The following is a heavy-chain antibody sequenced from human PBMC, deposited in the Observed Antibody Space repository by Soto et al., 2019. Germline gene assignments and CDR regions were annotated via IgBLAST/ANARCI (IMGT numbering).Heavy chain of an antibody. CDR1: GGSISSSNW. CDR3: ASPGIAAAGTPSIYYGMDV. J-gene: IGHJ6*02. Sequence: LSLTCAVSGGSISSSNWWSWVRQPPGKGLEWIGEIYHSGSTNYNPSLKSRVTISVDKSKNQFSLKLSSVTAADTAVYYCASPGIAAAGTPSIYYGMDVWGQGTTVTVSS. CDR2: IYHSGST. D-gene: IGHD6-13*01. V-gene: IGHV4-4*02.